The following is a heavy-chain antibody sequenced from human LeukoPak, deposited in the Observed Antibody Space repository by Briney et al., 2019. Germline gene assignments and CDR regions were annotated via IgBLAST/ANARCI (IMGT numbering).Heavy chain of an antibody. V-gene: IGHV4-39*01. CDR3: ARHYYDSTGYYYFDY. D-gene: IGHD3-22*01. CDR1: VGALTGSSYD. Sequence: SQTLSLTYRVSVGALTGSSYDWGSGRQPPGKWLEWIGSMYYSGSTYYNPSLKSRVTISVDTSKNQFSLKLSSVTAADTAVYYCARHYYDSTGYYYFDYWGQGTLVTVSS. CDR2: MYYSGST. J-gene: IGHJ4*02.